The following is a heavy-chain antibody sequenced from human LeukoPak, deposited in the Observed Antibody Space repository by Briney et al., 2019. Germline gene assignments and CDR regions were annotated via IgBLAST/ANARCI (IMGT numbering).Heavy chain of an antibody. J-gene: IGHJ4*02. V-gene: IGHV1-58*02. CDR3: AALPTCGGDCYSYFDY. CDR2: IVVGSGNT. Sequence: TSVKVSCKASGFTFTSSAMQWVRQARGQRLEWIGRIVVGSGNTNYAQKFQERVTITRDMSTSTAYMELSSLRSEDTAVYYCAALPTCGGDCYSYFDYWGQGTLVTVSS. CDR1: GFTFTSSA. D-gene: IGHD2-21*02.